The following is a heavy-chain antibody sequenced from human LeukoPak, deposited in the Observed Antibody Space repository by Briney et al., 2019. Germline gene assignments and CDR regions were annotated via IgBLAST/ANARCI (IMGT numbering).Heavy chain of an antibody. CDR1: GFTFSSYD. CDR2: IGTAGDT. CDR3: ARVRRAGYSSSWYSDYYYYGMDV. Sequence: GGSLRLSCAASGFTFSSYDMHWVRQATGKGLEWVSAIGTAGDTYYPGSVKGRFTISRENAKNSLYLQMNSLGAGDTAVYYCARVRRAGYSSSWYSDYYYYGMDVWGQGTTVTFSS. D-gene: IGHD6-13*01. V-gene: IGHV3-13*01. J-gene: IGHJ6*02.